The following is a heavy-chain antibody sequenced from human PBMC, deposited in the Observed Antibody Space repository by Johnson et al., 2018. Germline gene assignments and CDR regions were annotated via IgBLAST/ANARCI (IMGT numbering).Heavy chain of an antibody. V-gene: IGHV3-23*04. J-gene: IGHJ4*02. CDR1: GFSFSSHA. CDR2: ISGSGGST. D-gene: IGHD1-26*01. Sequence: VQLGESGGDLVQHGGSLRLSCAASGFSFSSHAMSWVRQAPGKGLEWVSGISGSGGSTYYADSVKGRFTISRDNSKNTLYLQIDSLRTEDTAVYHCAKGGVEYSGSYFGDFWGQGTLVTVSS. CDR3: AKGGVEYSGSYFGDF.